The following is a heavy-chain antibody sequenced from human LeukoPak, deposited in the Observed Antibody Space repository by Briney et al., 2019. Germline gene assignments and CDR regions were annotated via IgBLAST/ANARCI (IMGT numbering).Heavy chain of an antibody. Sequence: SQTLSLTCAISGDSVSSNSAAWNWIRQSPSRGLEWLGRTYYRSKWYNDYAVSVKSRITINPDTSKNQFSLKLSSVTAADTAVYYCARGPGVQWPIDYWGQGTLVTVSS. D-gene: IGHD6-19*01. CDR3: ARGPGVQWPIDY. CDR1: GDSVSSNSAA. J-gene: IGHJ4*02. V-gene: IGHV6-1*01. CDR2: TYYRSKWYN.